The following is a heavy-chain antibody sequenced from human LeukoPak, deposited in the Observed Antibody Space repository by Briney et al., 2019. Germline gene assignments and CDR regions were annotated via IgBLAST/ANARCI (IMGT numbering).Heavy chain of an antibody. J-gene: IGHJ3*01. CDR1: GFTFSGYR. Sequence: GGSLRLSCGGSGFTFSGYRLNWVRQAPGKGLEWVSSITSSGSSMYYADSVKGRFTISRDNAESSVYLQMNSLRVDDTGLYYCTRDIDDVLTGDDAFDAWGQGTVVTVSS. V-gene: IGHV3-21*03. D-gene: IGHD3-9*01. CDR3: TRDIDDVLTGDDAFDA. CDR2: ITSSGSSM.